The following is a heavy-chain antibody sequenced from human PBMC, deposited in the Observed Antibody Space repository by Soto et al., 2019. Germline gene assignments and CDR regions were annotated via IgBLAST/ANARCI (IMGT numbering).Heavy chain of an antibody. V-gene: IGHV4-30-2*01. CDR3: ARVGPLGYCSGGSCSRPYFDY. J-gene: IGHJ4*02. CDR2: IYHSGST. CDR1: GGSISSGGYS. D-gene: IGHD2-15*01. Sequence: PSETLSLTCAVSGGSISSGGYSWSWIRQPPGKGLEWIGYIYHSGSTYYNPSLKSRVTISVDRSKNQFSLKLSSVTAADTAVYYCARVGPLGYCSGGSCSRPYFDYWGQGTPVTVSS.